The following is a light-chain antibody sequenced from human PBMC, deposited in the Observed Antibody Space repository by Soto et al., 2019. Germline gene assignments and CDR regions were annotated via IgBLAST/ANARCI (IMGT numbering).Light chain of an antibody. Sequence: GXXXXXIXXSXXXTSXXVGGYNYVSWYQQDPGKAPKLMIYDVNNRPSGVSNRFSGSKSGNTASLTISGLQAEDEAYYYCSSYTSSSTLAVFGGGTKLTVL. CDR1: SXXVGGYNY. J-gene: IGLJ2*01. CDR3: SSYTSSSTLAV. V-gene: IGLV2-14*04. CDR2: DVN.